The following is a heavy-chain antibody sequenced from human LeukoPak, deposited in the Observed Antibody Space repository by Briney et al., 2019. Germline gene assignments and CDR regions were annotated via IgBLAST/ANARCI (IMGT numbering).Heavy chain of an antibody. V-gene: IGHV3-53*01. J-gene: IGHJ4*02. D-gene: IGHD5-18*01. CDR3: ASRGRGHTYGNLDH. CDR1: GFTVSSSH. Sequence: PGGSLRLSCAASGFTVSSSHMSWVSQAPGKGLEWVSIIYSAGSTYYADSVKGRFTISRDSSKNMLYLQMNSLRVEDTAVYYCASRGRGHTYGNLDHWGQGTLVTVSA. CDR2: IYSAGST.